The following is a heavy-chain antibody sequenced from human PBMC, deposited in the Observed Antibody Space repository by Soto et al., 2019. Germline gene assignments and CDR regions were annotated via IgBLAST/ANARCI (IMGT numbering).Heavy chain of an antibody. D-gene: IGHD6-19*01. CDR2: INAGNGNT. Sequence: ASVKVSCKASGYTFTSYAMHWVRQAPGQRLEWMGWINAGNGNTKYSQKFQGRVTITRDTSASTAYMELSSLRSEDTAVYYCARAVAGPLFSDYWGQGTLVTVSS. CDR3: ARAVAGPLFSDY. J-gene: IGHJ4*02. V-gene: IGHV1-3*01. CDR1: GYTFTSYA.